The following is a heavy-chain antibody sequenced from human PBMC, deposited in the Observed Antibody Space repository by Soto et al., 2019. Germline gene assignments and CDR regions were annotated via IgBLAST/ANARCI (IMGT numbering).Heavy chain of an antibody. D-gene: IGHD6-19*01. V-gene: IGHV3-48*01. Sequence: ESGGGLVQPGGSLRLSCAASGFTFSNFAMNWVRQAAGKGLEWVSYISTSGSTMYYADSVKGRFTISRDNVKNSVYLQMNSLRAEDTAVYYCARDVAGIFFSTQYQWFDPWGQGTLVTVSS. CDR3: ARDVAGIFFSTQYQWFDP. J-gene: IGHJ5*02. CDR2: ISTSGSTM. CDR1: GFTFSNFA.